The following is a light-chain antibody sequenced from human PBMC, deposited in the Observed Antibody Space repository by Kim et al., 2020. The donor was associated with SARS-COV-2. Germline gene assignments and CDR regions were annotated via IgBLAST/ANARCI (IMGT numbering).Light chain of an antibody. CDR1: KLGDKY. CDR2: QDS. Sequence: VSPGQTARITCSGDKLGDKYACWYQQKPGQSPVLVIYQDSKRPSVIPERFSGSNSGNTATLTISGTQAMDEADYYCQAWDSSTVVFGGGTQLTVL. CDR3: QAWDSSTVV. V-gene: IGLV3-1*01. J-gene: IGLJ2*01.